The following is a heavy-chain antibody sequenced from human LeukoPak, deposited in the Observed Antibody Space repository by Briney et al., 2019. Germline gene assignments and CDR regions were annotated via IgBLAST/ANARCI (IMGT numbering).Heavy chain of an antibody. Sequence: SETLSLTCTVSGGSISSSSYYWGWIRQPPGKGLEWIGSIYYSGSTYYNPSLKSRVTISVDRSKNQFSLKLSSVTAADTAVYYCARAPDYYDSSGYYYYYGMDVWGQGTTVTVSS. J-gene: IGHJ6*02. D-gene: IGHD3-22*01. CDR3: ARAPDYYDSSGYYYYYGMDV. CDR2: IYYSGST. V-gene: IGHV4-39*07. CDR1: GGSISSSSYY.